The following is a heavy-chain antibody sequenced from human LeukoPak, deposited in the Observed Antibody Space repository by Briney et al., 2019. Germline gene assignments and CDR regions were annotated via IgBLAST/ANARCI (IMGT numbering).Heavy chain of an antibody. CDR2: ISGSGGST. V-gene: IGHV3-23*01. Sequence: GGTPRLSCAASGFTFSSYAMSWVRQAPGKGLEWVSAISGSGGSTYYADSVKGRFTISRDNSKNTLYLQMNSLRAEDTAVYYCAGGYSYGYAYPYFDYWGQGTLVTVSS. CDR3: AGGYSYGYAYPYFDY. J-gene: IGHJ4*02. D-gene: IGHD5-18*01. CDR1: GFTFSSYA.